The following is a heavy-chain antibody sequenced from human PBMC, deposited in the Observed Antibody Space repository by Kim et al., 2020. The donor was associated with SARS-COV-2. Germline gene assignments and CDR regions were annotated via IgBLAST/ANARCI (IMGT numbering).Heavy chain of an antibody. D-gene: IGHD6-13*01. V-gene: IGHV4-39*01. CDR3: ARHGSSWYRNPCFDY. J-gene: IGHJ4*01. CDR2: IYYSGST. CDR1: GGSISSTGHY. Sequence: SETLSLTCTVSGGSISSTGHYWGRIRQPPGQGLEWIGSIYYSGSTSYNPSLKSRLTISVDTSKNQFSLMLRSVTAADTAVYYCARHGSSWYRNPCFDYWG.